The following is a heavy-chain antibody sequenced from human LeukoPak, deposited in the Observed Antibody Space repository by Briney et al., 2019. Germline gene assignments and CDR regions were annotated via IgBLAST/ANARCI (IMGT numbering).Heavy chain of an antibody. CDR3: ATHGIAAACTYYYYGMDV. D-gene: IGHD6-13*01. J-gene: IGHJ6*04. V-gene: IGHV1-24*01. CDR1: GYTLTELS. Sequence: VASVKVSCKVSGYTLTELSMHWVRQAPGKGLEWMGGFDPEDGETIYAQKFQGRVTMTEDTSTDTAYMELSSLRSEDTAVYYCATHGIAAACTYYYYGMDVWGKGTTVTVSS. CDR2: FDPEDGET.